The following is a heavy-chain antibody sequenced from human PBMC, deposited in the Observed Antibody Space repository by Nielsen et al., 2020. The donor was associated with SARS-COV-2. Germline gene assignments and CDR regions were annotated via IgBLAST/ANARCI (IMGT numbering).Heavy chain of an antibody. CDR3: ARDHYYDSSGYYYDGLFDY. Sequence: SVKVSCKASGGTFSSYAISWVRQAPGQGLEWMGGIIPIFGTANYAQKFQGRVTITADKSTSTAYMELSSLRSEDTAVYYCARDHYYDSSGYYYDGLFDYWGQGTLVTVSS. V-gene: IGHV1-69*06. CDR2: IIPIFGTA. CDR1: GGTFSSYA. D-gene: IGHD3-22*01. J-gene: IGHJ4*02.